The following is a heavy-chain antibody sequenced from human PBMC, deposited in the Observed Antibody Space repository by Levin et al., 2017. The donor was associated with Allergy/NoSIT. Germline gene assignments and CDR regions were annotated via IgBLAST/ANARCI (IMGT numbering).Heavy chain of an antibody. CDR3: AREGPGWTFDY. Sequence: GESLKISCKASGYTFTSYGISWVRQAPGQGLEWMGWISAYNGNTNYAQKLQGRVTMTTDTSTSTAYMELRSLRSDDTAVYYCAREGPGWTFDYWGQGTLVTVSS. CDR1: GYTFTSYG. J-gene: IGHJ4*02. V-gene: IGHV1-18*01. D-gene: IGHD3-9*01. CDR2: ISAYNGNT.